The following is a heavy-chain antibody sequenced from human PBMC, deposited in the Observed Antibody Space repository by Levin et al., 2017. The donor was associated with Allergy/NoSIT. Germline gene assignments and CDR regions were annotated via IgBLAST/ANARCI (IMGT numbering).Heavy chain of an antibody. J-gene: IGHJ6*02. V-gene: IGHV3-74*01. CDR3: ARTRDLRNGLDV. D-gene: IGHD3-3*01. Sequence: QAGGSLRLSCAASGFTSSSYWMHWVRQVPGKGLVWVSRINSDGSNTGYADSVKGRFTISRDNAKNTLYLQMNSLRAEDTAVYYCARTRDLRNGLDVWGQGTTVTVSS. CDR2: INSDGSNT. CDR1: GFTSSSYW.